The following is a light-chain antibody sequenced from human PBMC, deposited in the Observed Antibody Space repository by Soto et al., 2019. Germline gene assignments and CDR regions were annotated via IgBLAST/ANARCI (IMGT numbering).Light chain of an antibody. V-gene: IGKV3-15*01. CDR3: QQYYSTPQT. CDR2: GAS. CDR1: QTFSNN. J-gene: IGKJ1*01. Sequence: EIVMTQSPATLSVSPGERATLSRRASQTFSNNLAWYQQKPGQAPRLLIYGASTRAAGVPARFSGSGSGTDFTLTISSLQAEDVAVYYCQQYYSTPQTFGQGTKVDIK.